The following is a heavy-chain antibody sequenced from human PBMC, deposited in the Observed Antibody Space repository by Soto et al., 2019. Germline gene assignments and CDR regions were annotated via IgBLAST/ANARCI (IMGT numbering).Heavy chain of an antibody. V-gene: IGHV1-69*13. CDR2: IIPIFGTA. CDR1: GGTFSSYA. Sequence: GASVKVSCKASGGTFSSYAISWVRQAPGQGLEWMGGIIPIFGTANYAQKFQGRVTITADESTSTAYMELSSLRSEDTAVYYCASGKDIVVVPADIRSYYYYYGMDVWGQGNTVTVS. J-gene: IGHJ6*02. CDR3: ASGKDIVVVPADIRSYYYYYGMDV. D-gene: IGHD2-2*02.